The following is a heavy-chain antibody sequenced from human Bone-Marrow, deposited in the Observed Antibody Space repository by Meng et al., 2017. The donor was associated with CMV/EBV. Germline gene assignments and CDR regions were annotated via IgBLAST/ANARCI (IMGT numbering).Heavy chain of an antibody. Sequence: ETLSLTCDVYGGSFSGYYWSWIRQPPGSGLEWIGEINHSGSTRYNPSLKSRVTMSVDTSKDQFSLKLTSATAADTAVYYCARPTYTISSPFDYWGQGSLVTVSS. J-gene: IGHJ4*02. CDR2: INHSGST. V-gene: IGHV4-34*01. CDR3: ARPTYTISSPFDY. D-gene: IGHD6-6*01. CDR1: GGSFSGYY.